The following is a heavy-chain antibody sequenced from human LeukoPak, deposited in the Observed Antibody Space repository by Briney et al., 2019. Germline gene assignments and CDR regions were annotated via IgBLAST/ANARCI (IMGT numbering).Heavy chain of an antibody. CDR3: ARESTGGSLEIDY. D-gene: IGHD2-8*02. J-gene: IGHJ4*02. V-gene: IGHV1-18*01. CDR1: GYTFNTYG. CDR2: ISAYNGDT. Sequence: ASVKVSCKASGYTFNTYGIIWVRQAPGQGLEWMGWISAYNGDTTYAQKLQGRVTLTTDASTSTAYMELRSLRSDDTAVYYCARESTGGSLEIDYWGQGALVTVSS.